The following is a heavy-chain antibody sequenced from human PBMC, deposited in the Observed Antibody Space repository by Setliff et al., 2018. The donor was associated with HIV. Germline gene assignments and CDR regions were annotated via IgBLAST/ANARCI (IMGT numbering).Heavy chain of an antibody. D-gene: IGHD2-2*01. CDR2: IKPDTGGT. J-gene: IGHJ3*02. Sequence: ASVKVSCKASGYTFTVYYMHWVRQAPGQGLEWMGWIKPDTGGTNYAQKFQGRVTMTRDTSITTAYMELSRLGSDDTAVYYCARVDCSSTRCYAFDIWGQGTMVTVSS. CDR3: ARVDCSSTRCYAFDI. V-gene: IGHV1-2*02. CDR1: GYTFTVYY.